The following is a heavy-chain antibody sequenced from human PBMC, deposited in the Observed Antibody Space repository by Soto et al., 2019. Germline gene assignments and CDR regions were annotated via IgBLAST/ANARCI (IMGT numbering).Heavy chain of an antibody. CDR2: ISGSGGST. Sequence: GGSLRLSCAASGFTFSSYAMSWVRQAPGKGLEWVSAISGSGGSTYYADSVKGRFTISRDNSKNTLYLQMNSLRAEDTAVYYCAKGGLTTLDYYYYMDVWGKGTTVTVSS. D-gene: IGHD4-17*01. J-gene: IGHJ6*03. V-gene: IGHV3-23*01. CDR3: AKGGLTTLDYYYYMDV. CDR1: GFTFSSYA.